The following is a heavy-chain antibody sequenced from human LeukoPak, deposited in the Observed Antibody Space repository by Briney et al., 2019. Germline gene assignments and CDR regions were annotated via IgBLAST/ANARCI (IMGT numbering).Heavy chain of an antibody. CDR3: ARDKELQNFDC. J-gene: IGHJ4*02. Sequence: GGSLRLSCAASGFTVSSNYMSWVRQAPGKGLEWVANIKPDGSVQYYVDSVKGRFTISRDNAKNSLYLQMNSLRAEDTAVYYCARDKELQNFDCWGQGTLVTVSS. V-gene: IGHV3-7*01. D-gene: IGHD3-10*01. CDR2: IKPDGSVQ. CDR1: GFTVSSNY.